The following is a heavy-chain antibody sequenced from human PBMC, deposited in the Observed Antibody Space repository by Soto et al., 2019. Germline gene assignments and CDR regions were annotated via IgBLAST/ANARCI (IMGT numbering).Heavy chain of an antibody. Sequence: VGALRLSCDASGFTFSSYYMHWVRQAPGKGLVWVSHIIADGSFTTYADSVKGRFTISRDNAKSTLYLQMNSLRAEDTAIYYCARDKQALQPNYGMDVWGQGTTVTVSS. V-gene: IGHV3-74*01. D-gene: IGHD4-4*01. CDR3: ARDKQALQPNYGMDV. CDR2: IIADGSFT. J-gene: IGHJ6*02. CDR1: GFTFSSYY.